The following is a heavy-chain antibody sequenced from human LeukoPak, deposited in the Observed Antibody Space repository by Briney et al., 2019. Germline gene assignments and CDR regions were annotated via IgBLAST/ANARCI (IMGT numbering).Heavy chain of an antibody. J-gene: IGHJ6*02. CDR3: ARENQAGFYYYGMDV. D-gene: IGHD6-19*01. V-gene: IGHV4-34*01. CDR2: INHSGST. Sequence: PSETLSLTCAVYGGSISGYHWGWIRQPPGKGLEWIGEINHSGSTNYNPSLKSRVTISVDTSKNQFSLKLRYVTAADTAVYYCARENQAGFYYYGMDVWGQGTTVTVSS. CDR1: GGSISGYH.